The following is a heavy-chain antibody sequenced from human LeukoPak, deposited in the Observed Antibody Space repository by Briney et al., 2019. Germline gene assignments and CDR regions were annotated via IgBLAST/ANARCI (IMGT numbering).Heavy chain of an antibody. V-gene: IGHV1-18*01. Sequence: ASVKVSCKASGYTLTNYGLSWVRLAPGKGLEWMGWIRVRDSLTKYAQKFQDRVTMTTDTSTNTAYMELRSLRSDDTAVYYCARDISNWNDGPDSDYGMDVWGPGTTVTVSS. J-gene: IGHJ6*02. CDR2: IRVRDSLT. CDR1: GYTLTNYG. D-gene: IGHD1-20*01. CDR3: ARDISNWNDGPDSDYGMDV.